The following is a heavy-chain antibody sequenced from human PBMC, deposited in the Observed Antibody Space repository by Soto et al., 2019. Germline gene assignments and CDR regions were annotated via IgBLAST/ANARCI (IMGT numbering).Heavy chain of an antibody. Sequence: GGSLRLSCAASGFTFSSYAMSWVRQAPGKGLEWVSAISGSGGSTYYADSVKGRFTISRDNSKNTLYLQMNSLRAEDTAVYYCAKAAGSGYYYYYYGMDVWGQGTTVTVSS. CDR2: ISGSGGST. J-gene: IGHJ6*02. D-gene: IGHD6-13*01. CDR3: AKAAGSGYYYYYYGMDV. V-gene: IGHV3-23*01. CDR1: GFTFSSYA.